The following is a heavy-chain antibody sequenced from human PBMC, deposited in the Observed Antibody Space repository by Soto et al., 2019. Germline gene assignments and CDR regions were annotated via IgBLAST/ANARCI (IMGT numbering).Heavy chain of an antibody. CDR3: ARAGLWFGELLNKSEYDY. CDR2: IYYSGST. V-gene: IGHV4-39*01. D-gene: IGHD3-10*01. J-gene: IGHJ4*02. Sequence: SETLSLTCTVSGGSISSSSYYWGWIRQPPGKGLEWIGSIYYSGSTYYNPSLKSRVTISVDTSKNQFSLKLSSVTAADTAVYYCARAGLWFGELLNKSEYDYWGQGTLVTVSS. CDR1: GGSISSSSYY.